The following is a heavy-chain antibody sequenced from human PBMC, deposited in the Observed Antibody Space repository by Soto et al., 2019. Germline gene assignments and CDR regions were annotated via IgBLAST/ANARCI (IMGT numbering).Heavy chain of an antibody. V-gene: IGHV1-69*11. CDR1: GGTFSSYA. CDR3: ARVVMTTGPASYYCGMGV. CDR2: IIPFIGTA. Sequence: ASVKVSCKASGGTFSSYAISWVRQAPGQGLEWMGRIIPFIGTANYAQKFQGRVTITADESTSTAYMELTSLRSEDTAVYSCARVVMTTGPASYYCGMGVWGQGTTVTVSS. D-gene: IGHD4-4*01. J-gene: IGHJ6*02.